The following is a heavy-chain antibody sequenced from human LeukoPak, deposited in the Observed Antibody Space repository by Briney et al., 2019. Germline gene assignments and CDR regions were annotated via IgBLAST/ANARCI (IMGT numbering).Heavy chain of an antibody. CDR1: GFTFSSYW. J-gene: IGHJ5*02. CDR2: INSDGSST. CDR3: ARGLAAAALAWFDR. D-gene: IGHD6-13*01. Sequence: GGSLRLSCAASGFTFSSYWMHWVRHAPGEGLVWVSRINSDGSSTIYADSVKGRFTISRDNPKNTLYLQMNSLRAEDTAVYYCARGLAAAALAWFDRWGQGTLVTVSS. V-gene: IGHV3-74*01.